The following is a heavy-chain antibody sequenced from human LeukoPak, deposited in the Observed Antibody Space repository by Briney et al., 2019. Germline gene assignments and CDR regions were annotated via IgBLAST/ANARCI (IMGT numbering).Heavy chain of an antibody. CDR2: INHSGST. V-gene: IGHV4-34*01. D-gene: IGHD1-26*01. CDR1: GGSFSGYY. Sequence: SETLSLNCAVYGGSFSGYYWSWIRQPPGKGLEWIGEINHSGSTNYNPSLKSRVTISVDTSKNQFSLKLSSVTAADTAVYYCARGGPTYSGSPFDYWGQGTLVTVSS. J-gene: IGHJ4*02. CDR3: ARGGPTYSGSPFDY.